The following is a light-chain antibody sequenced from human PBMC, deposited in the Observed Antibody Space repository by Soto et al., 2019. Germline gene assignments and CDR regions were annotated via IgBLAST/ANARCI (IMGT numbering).Light chain of an antibody. CDR3: QTWGTGTPWV. J-gene: IGLJ3*02. CDR2: LNRDGSH. CDR1: SGHSNYA. V-gene: IGLV4-69*01. Sequence: QSVLTQSPSASASLGASVKLTCTLSSGHSNYAIAWHQQQPEKGPRYLMKLNRDGSHSKGDGIPDRFSGSSSGAERYLTISSLQSEDEADYYCQTWGTGTPWVFGGGTKLTVL.